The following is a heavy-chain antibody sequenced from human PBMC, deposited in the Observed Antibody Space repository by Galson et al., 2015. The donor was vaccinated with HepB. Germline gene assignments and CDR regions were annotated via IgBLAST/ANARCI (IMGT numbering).Heavy chain of an antibody. CDR3: ARNYYDTSAVRG. Sequence: SLRLSCAASGFTVSSNYMSWVRQAPGKGLEWVSVIYTGGSTYYADSVKGRFTTSRDISKNTLYLQMDSLRAEDTAVYYCARNYYDTSAVRGWGQGTLVTVSS. J-gene: IGHJ4*02. V-gene: IGHV3-53*01. CDR2: IYTGGST. CDR1: GFTVSSNY. D-gene: IGHD3-22*01.